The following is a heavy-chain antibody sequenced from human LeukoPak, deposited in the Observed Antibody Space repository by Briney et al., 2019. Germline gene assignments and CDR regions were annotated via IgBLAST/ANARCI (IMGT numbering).Heavy chain of an antibody. D-gene: IGHD2-2*01. J-gene: IGHJ5*02. CDR2: INHSGST. Sequence: SETLSLTCAVYGGSFSGYYWSWHRQPPGKGLEWIGEINHSGSTNYNPSLKSRVTISVDTSKNQFSLKLSSVTAADTAVYCCASAAYQLLSPSWFDPWGQGTLVTVSS. CDR3: ASAAYQLLSPSWFDP. CDR1: GGSFSGYY. V-gene: IGHV4-34*01.